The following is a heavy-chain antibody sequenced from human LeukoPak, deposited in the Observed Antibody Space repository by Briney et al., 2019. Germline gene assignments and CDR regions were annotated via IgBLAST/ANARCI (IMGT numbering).Heavy chain of an antibody. CDR3: ARDHSSSWYRGAFDI. V-gene: IGHV4-4*07. J-gene: IGHJ3*02. D-gene: IGHD6-13*01. Sequence: PSETLSLTCTVSGGSISSYYWSWIRQPAGKGLEWIGRIYTSGNTNYNPSLKSRVTMSVDTSKNQFSLKLSSVTAADTAVYYCARDHSSSWYRGAFDIWGQGTMVTVSS. CDR2: IYTSGNT. CDR1: GGSISSYY.